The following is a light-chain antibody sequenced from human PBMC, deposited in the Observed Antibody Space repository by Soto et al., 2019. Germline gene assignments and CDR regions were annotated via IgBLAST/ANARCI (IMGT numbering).Light chain of an antibody. Sequence: DIQMTQSPSSLSASVGDRVTITCRASQSISSYLNWXQQXXGXXXKXXXXAXXSLQSGVPSTFSGSGSGTDFTLTISSLQPEDFATYYCQQSYSTPWTFGQGTKVESK. CDR1: QSISSY. J-gene: IGKJ1*01. CDR2: AXX. V-gene: IGKV1-39*01. CDR3: QQSYSTPWT.